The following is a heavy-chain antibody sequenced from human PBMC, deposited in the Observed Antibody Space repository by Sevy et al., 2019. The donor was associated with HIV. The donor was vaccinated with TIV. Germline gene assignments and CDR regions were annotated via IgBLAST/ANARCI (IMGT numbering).Heavy chain of an antibody. J-gene: IGHJ3*02. CDR3: AKDKGAAGNDAFDI. CDR1: GFTFDDYA. Sequence: GGSLRLSCAASGFTFDDYAMHWVRQAPGKGLEWVSGISWNSGSIGYADSVKGRFTMSRDNAKNSLYLQMNSLRAEDTALYYCAKDKGAAGNDAFDIWGQGTMVTVSS. D-gene: IGHD6-13*01. CDR2: ISWNSGSI. V-gene: IGHV3-9*01.